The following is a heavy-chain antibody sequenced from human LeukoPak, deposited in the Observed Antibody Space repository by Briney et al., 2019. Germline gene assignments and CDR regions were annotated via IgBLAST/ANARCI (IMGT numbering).Heavy chain of an antibody. V-gene: IGHV3-48*04. D-gene: IGHD3-3*01. Sequence: GGSLRLSCAASGFTFSSYAMSWVRQAPGKGLEWVSYISSSGSTIYYADSVKGRFTISRDNAKNSLYLQMNSLRAEDTAVYYCATHALPRYYDFWSGYYAFDYWGQGTLVTVSS. J-gene: IGHJ4*02. CDR3: ATHALPRYYDFWSGYYAFDY. CDR1: GFTFSSYA. CDR2: ISSSGSTI.